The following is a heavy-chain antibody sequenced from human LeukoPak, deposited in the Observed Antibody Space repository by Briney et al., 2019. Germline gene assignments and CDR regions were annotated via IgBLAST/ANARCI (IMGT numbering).Heavy chain of an antibody. CDR2: INNVGSHI. J-gene: IGHJ4*02. CDR1: GFTVSSNY. V-gene: IGHV3-21*01. D-gene: IGHD1-26*01. CDR3: SRDPTYYLRYGYFDY. Sequence: PGGSLRLSCAASGFTVSSNYMSWVHQAPGKGLEWVSSINNVGSHIYYAGSVKGRFTISRDNTKNSLYLQMNSLRAEDTAVYYCSRDPTYYLRYGYFDYWGQGALVTVSS.